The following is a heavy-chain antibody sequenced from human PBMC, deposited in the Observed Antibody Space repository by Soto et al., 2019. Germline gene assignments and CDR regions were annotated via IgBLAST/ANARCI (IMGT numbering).Heavy chain of an antibody. J-gene: IGHJ6*03. CDR3: ARDLSWGSNWYYYMDV. V-gene: IGHV3-48*01. CDR2: ISSSSSVI. CDR1: GFFLSDFA. D-gene: IGHD7-27*01. Sequence: GGVLRLSCGTPGFFLSDFALNWGRPGPGEGLEWVSYISSSSSVIDYADSVKGRFTVSRDNARNSLYLQMNSLRAEDTAVYYCARDLSWGSNWYYYMDVWGKGTTGTVSS.